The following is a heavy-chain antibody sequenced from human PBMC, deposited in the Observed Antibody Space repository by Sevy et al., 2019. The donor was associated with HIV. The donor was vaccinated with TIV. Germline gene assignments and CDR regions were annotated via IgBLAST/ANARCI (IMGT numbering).Heavy chain of an antibody. D-gene: IGHD6-19*01. CDR2: ITLRGSTI. V-gene: IGHV3-48*03. CDR3: ARDRQGITVAASAIDY. J-gene: IGHJ4*02. Sequence: GGSLRLSCTASGFTFSSYEMNWVRQAPGKGLEWVSYITLRGSTIYYADSVKGRFTISRDNAKNSLYLQMNSLRAEDTAAYYCARDRQGITVAASAIDYWGQGTLVTVSS. CDR1: GFTFSSYE.